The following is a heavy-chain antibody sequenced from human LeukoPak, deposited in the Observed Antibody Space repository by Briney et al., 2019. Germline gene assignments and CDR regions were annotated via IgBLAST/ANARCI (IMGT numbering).Heavy chain of an antibody. Sequence: GGSLRLSCVASGFAFDTYSMNWVRQAPGKGLEWLSYTSSGSSTIYYADSVKGRFTISRDNAKNSLYLQMNSLGAEDTAVYYCARSWSSWDASDIWGQGTMVTVSS. CDR3: ARSWSSWDASDI. CDR2: TSSGSSTI. CDR1: GFAFDTYS. D-gene: IGHD3-3*01. V-gene: IGHV3-48*01. J-gene: IGHJ3*02.